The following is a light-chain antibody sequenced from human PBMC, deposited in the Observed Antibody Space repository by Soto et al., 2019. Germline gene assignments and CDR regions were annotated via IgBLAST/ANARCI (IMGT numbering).Light chain of an antibody. Sequence: QSVLTQPRSVSGSPGQSVAISCTGTSSDIGGYNYVSWYQQHPGKAPKVMIYDVDKRPSGVPDRFSGSKSGNTAYLTISELKTEDEDAYYCCSNAGRPDVFGTGTKVTVL. CDR3: CSNAGRPDV. V-gene: IGLV2-11*01. CDR1: SSDIGGYNY. CDR2: DVD. J-gene: IGLJ1*01.